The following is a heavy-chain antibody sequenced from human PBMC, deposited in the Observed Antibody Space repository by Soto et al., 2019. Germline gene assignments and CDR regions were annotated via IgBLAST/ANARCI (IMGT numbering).Heavy chain of an antibody. D-gene: IGHD3-10*01. V-gene: IGHV4-59*11. CDR2: IYYSGST. CDR1: GGSISSHY. CDR3: AREVPFSTYGMDV. Sequence: TLSLTCTVSGGSISSHYWSWIRQPPGKGLEWIGYIYYSGSTNYNPSLKSRVTISVDTSKNQFSLKLSSVTAADTAVYYCAREVPFSTYGMDVWGQGTTVTVSS. J-gene: IGHJ6*02.